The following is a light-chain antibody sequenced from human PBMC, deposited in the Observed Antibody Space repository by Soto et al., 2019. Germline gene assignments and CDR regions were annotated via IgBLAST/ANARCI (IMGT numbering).Light chain of an antibody. CDR2: DVN. CDR3: CSYAGSYNFWV. J-gene: IGLJ3*02. CDR1: NSDIGGYNY. Sequence: QSALTQPRSVSGSPGQSVTISCTGTNSDIGGYNYVSWYQQHPGKAPKVMIYDVNRRPSGVPDRFSGSKSGNTASLTISGLQAEVEADYYCCSYAGSYNFWVFGGGTKVTVL. V-gene: IGLV2-11*01.